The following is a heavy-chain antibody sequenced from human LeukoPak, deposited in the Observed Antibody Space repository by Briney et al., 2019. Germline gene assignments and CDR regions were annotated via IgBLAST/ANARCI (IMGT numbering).Heavy chain of an antibody. J-gene: IGHJ6*02. V-gene: IGHV4-30-2*01. CDR1: GGSISSGGYY. Sequence: SETLSLTCTVSGGSISSGGYYWSWIRQPPGKGLEWIGYIYHSGSTYYNPSLKSRVTISVDTSKNQFSLKLSSVTAADTAVYYCHGGKSYDSSGYYIPWYYGMDVWGQGTTVTVSS. D-gene: IGHD3-22*01. CDR2: IYHSGST. CDR3: HGGKSYDSSGYYIPWYYGMDV.